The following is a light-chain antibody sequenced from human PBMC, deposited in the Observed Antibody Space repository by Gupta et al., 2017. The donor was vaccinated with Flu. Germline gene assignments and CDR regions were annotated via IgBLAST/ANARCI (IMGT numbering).Light chain of an antibody. CDR1: QSVGSY. CDR2: DAS. Sequence: EVVLTQSPATLSLSPGERATLSCRASQSVGSYLAWYQQKPGQAPRLLVSDASNRATGVPARFSGSGSGTDFTLTISSREPEDFAVYYCQQRSNWPPVLTFGGGTKVEIK. J-gene: IGKJ4*01. V-gene: IGKV3-11*01. CDR3: QQRSNWPPVLT.